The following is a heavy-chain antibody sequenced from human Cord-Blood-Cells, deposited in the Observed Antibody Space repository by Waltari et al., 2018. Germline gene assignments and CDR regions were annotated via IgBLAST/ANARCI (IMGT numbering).Heavy chain of an antibody. CDR3: ARAFGEGWFDP. J-gene: IGHJ5*02. CDR2: IYTSGST. CDR1: GGSISSGSYY. Sequence: QVQLQESGPGLVKPSQTLSLTCTVSGGSISSGSYYWSWIRPPAGKGLEWIGYIYTSGSTNYNPSLKSRVTISVDTSKNQFSLKLSSVTAADTAVYYCARAFGEGWFDPWGQGTLVTVSS. D-gene: IGHD3-16*01. V-gene: IGHV4-61*09.